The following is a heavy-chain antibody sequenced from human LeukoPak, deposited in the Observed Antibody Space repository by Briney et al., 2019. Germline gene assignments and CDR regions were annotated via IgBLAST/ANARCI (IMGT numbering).Heavy chain of an antibody. CDR2: IYYSGST. D-gene: IGHD1-7*01. J-gene: IGHJ3*02. Sequence: SETLSLTCTVSGGSISSSSYYWGWIRQPPGKGLEWIGSIYYSGSTYYNPSLKSRVTISVDTSKSQFSLKLSSVTAADTAVYYCARVNWNYSRAFDIWGQGTMVTVSS. CDR1: GGSISSSSYY. CDR3: ARVNWNYSRAFDI. V-gene: IGHV4-39*07.